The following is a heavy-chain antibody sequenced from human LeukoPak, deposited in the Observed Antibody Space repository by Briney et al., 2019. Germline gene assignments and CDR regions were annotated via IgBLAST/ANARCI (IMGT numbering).Heavy chain of an antibody. Sequence: GGSLRLSCAASGFTFSSYAMSWVRQAPGKGLEWVSAISGSGGSTYYADSVKGRFTISRDNSKNTLYLQMNSLRAEDTAVYYRARGRDGSLSFDYWGQGTLVTVSS. V-gene: IGHV3-23*01. CDR3: ARGRDGSLSFDY. CDR1: GFTFSSYA. CDR2: ISGSGGST. J-gene: IGHJ4*02. D-gene: IGHD5-24*01.